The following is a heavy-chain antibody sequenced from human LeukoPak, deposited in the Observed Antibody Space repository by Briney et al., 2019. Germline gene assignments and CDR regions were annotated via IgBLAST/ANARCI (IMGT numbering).Heavy chain of an antibody. CDR1: GYTFTSYD. J-gene: IGHJ3*02. V-gene: IGHV1-8*01. Sequence: GASVKVSCKASGYTFTSYDINWVRQATGQGLEWMGWVNPNSGTTGYAQKFQGRVTMTRNTSISTAYMELSSLRSEDTAVYYCARVSPTYYYDSSGYTDAFDIWGQGTMVTVSS. D-gene: IGHD3-22*01. CDR2: VNPNSGTT. CDR3: ARVSPTYYYDSSGYTDAFDI.